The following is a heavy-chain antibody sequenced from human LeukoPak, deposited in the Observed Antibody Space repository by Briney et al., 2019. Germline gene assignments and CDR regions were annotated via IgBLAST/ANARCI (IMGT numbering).Heavy chain of an antibody. CDR1: GLTFSNYA. V-gene: IGHV3-64D*09. J-gene: IGHJ6*02. Sequence: GGSLRLSCSASGLTFSNYAMHWVRQAPGKGLEYVSAITANGGSIYYADSVKGRFTISRDNSKNTLYLQMSSLRAEDTAVYYCVKATGKNYYYGMDVWGQGTTVTVSS. CDR3: VKATGKNYYYGMDV. CDR2: ITANGGSI. D-gene: IGHD1-14*01.